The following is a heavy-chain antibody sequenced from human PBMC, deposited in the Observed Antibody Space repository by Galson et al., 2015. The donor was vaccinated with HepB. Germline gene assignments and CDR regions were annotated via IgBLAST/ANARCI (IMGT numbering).Heavy chain of an antibody. D-gene: IGHD5-12*01. CDR2: IWYDGSNK. CDR3: ARGSVATIVRYYYYGMDV. Sequence: SLRLSCAASGFTFSSYGMHWVRQAPGKGLEWVAVIWYDGSNKYYADSVKGRFTISRDNSKNTLYLQMNSLRAEDTAVYYCARGSVATIVRYYYYGMDVWGQGTTVTVSS. J-gene: IGHJ6*02. CDR1: GFTFSSYG. V-gene: IGHV3-33*01.